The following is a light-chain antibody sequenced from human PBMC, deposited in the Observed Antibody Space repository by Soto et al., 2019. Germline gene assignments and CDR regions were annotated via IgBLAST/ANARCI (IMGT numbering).Light chain of an antibody. CDR3: QQANSFPIT. CDR1: QDVGKW. V-gene: IGKV1-12*01. CDR2: GAS. Sequence: DIQMTQSPPSVSASVGDRVPITCRASQDVGKWLAWYQQKPGKAPTLLIHGASSLQSGVPPRYSGRGYGTDFTLTISILQPEDFATYYCQQANSFPITFGQGTRLEIK. J-gene: IGKJ5*01.